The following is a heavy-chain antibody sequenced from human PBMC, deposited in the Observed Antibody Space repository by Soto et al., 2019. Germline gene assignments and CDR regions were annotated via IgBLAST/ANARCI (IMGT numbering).Heavy chain of an antibody. D-gene: IGHD1-26*01. J-gene: IGHJ4*02. Sequence: PSETLSLTCTVSGGSISSGDYYWSWIRQPPGKGLEWIGYIYYSGSTYYNPSLKSRVTISVDTSKNQFSLKLSSVTAADTAVYYCARHVLMLRRSIDYWGQGTLVTVSS. CDR2: IYYSGST. V-gene: IGHV4-30-4*01. CDR1: GGSISSGDYY. CDR3: ARHVLMLRRSIDY.